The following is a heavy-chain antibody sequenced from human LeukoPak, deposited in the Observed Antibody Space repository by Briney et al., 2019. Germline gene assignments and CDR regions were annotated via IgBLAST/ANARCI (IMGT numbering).Heavy chain of an antibody. CDR2: VYPGDSET. D-gene: IGHD3-10*01. Sequence: GESLKISCKGSGYSFTNFWIGWVRQMPGRGLEWMGIVYPGDSETRYSPSFQGQVTISADKSISTAYLQWNSLKASDTAMYYCARLDMYGSGSYYCGDWFDPWGQGTLVTVSS. CDR1: GYSFTNFW. J-gene: IGHJ5*02. CDR3: ARLDMYGSGSYYCGDWFDP. V-gene: IGHV5-51*01.